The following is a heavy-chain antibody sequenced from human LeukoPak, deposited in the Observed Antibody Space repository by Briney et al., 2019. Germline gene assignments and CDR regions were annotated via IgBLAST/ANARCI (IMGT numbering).Heavy chain of an antibody. Sequence: ASVKVSCKASGYTFTSYGISWVRQAPGQGLEWMGWISAYNGNTNYAQKLQGRVTMTTDTSTSTAYMELRSLRSDDTAVYYCARDLRPQYCSSTSCYLSTHNWFDPWGQGTLVTVSS. J-gene: IGHJ5*02. CDR3: ARDLRPQYCSSTSCYLSTHNWFDP. CDR1: GYTFTSYG. D-gene: IGHD2-2*01. CDR2: ISAYNGNT. V-gene: IGHV1-18*01.